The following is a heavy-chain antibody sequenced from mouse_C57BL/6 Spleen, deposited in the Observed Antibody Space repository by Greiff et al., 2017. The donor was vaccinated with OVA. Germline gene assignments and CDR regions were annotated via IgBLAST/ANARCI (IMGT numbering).Heavy chain of an antibody. D-gene: IGHD1-1*01. CDR2: ISDGGSYT. CDR1: GFTFSSYA. J-gene: IGHJ1*03. CDR3: ARDSSYSYWYFDV. V-gene: IGHV5-4*01. Sequence: EVKLVESGGGLVKPGGSLKLSCAASGFTFSSYAMSWVRQTPEKRLEWVATISDGGSYTSYPDNVKGRFTISRDNAKNNLYLQMSHLKSEDTAMYYCARDSSYSYWYFDVWGTGTTVTVSS.